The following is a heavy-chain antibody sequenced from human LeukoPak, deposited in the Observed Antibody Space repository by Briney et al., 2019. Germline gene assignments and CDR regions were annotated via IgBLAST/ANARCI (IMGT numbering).Heavy chain of an antibody. J-gene: IGHJ5*02. CDR3: ARDQRRGAAALAWFDP. CDR2: IYTSGST. CDR1: GGSISSGSYY. D-gene: IGHD2-2*01. Sequence: SQTLSLTCTVSGGSISSGSYYWSWIRQPAGKGLEWIGRIYTSGSTNYNPSLKSRVTISVDTSKNQFSLKLSSVTAADTAVYYCARDQRRGAAALAWFDPWGQGTLVTVSS. V-gene: IGHV4-61*02.